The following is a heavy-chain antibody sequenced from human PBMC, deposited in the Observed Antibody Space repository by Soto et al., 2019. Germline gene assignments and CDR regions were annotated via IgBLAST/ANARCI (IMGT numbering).Heavy chain of an antibody. Sequence: QVQLVQSGAEVKKPGASVKVSCKASGYTFTSYGISWVRQAPGQGLEWMGWISAYNGNTNYAQKLQGRVTMTTDTSTSTAYMGLRSLRSDDTAVYYCARDRMDIVVVPAAPSYYYGMDVWGQGTTVTVSS. V-gene: IGHV1-18*01. CDR2: ISAYNGNT. D-gene: IGHD2-2*03. CDR3: ARDRMDIVVVPAAPSYYYGMDV. CDR1: GYTFTSYG. J-gene: IGHJ6*02.